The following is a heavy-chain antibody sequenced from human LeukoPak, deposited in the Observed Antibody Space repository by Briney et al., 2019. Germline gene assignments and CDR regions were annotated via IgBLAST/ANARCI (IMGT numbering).Heavy chain of an antibody. CDR2: INAGNGNT. CDR3: ARELRYSSSWEGLDY. CDR1: GYTFTSYA. V-gene: IGHV1-3*01. J-gene: IGHJ4*02. D-gene: IGHD6-13*01. Sequence: ASVKVSCKASGYTFTSYAMHWVRQAPGQRLEWMGWINAGNGNTKYSQKFQGRVTITRDTSASTAYMELSSLRSEDTAVYYCARELRYSSSWEGLDYWGQGTLVTVSS.